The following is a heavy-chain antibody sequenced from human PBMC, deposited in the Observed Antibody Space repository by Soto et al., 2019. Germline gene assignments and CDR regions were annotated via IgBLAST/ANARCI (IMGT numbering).Heavy chain of an antibody. Sequence: TLSLTCTVSGGSISSYYWSWIRQPPGKGLEWIGYIYYSGSTNYNPSLKSRVTISVDTSKNQFSLKLSSVTAADTAVYYCAGGAHIAGYYYYGMDVWGQGTTVTVSS. CDR2: IYYSGST. D-gene: IGHD6-13*01. J-gene: IGHJ6*02. V-gene: IGHV4-59*01. CDR1: GGSISSYY. CDR3: AGGAHIAGYYYYGMDV.